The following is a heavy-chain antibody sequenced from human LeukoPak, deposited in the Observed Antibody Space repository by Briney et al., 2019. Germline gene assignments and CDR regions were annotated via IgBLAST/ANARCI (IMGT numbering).Heavy chain of an antibody. CDR2: ISSSSGYI. CDR1: GFTFSSYS. J-gene: IGHJ4*02. CDR3: ARDLYDSSGLDY. Sequence: PGGSLRLSCAASGFTFSSYSMNWVRQAPGKGLEWVSSISSSSGYIYYADSVKGRFTISRDNAKNSLYLQMNSLRAEDTAVYYCARDLYDSSGLDYWGQGTLVTVSS. V-gene: IGHV3-21*01. D-gene: IGHD3-22*01.